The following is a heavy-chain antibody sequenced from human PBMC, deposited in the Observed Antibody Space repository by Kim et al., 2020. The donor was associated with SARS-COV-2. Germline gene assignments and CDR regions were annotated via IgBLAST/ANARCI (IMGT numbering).Heavy chain of an antibody. J-gene: IGHJ4*02. V-gene: IGHV3-30*01. D-gene: IGHD1-26*01. CDR3: ARSNSGSYYTPFDY. Sequence: ADSVKGRFTISRDNSKNTLYLQMNSLRAEDTAVYYCARSNSGSYYTPFDYWGQGTLVTVSS.